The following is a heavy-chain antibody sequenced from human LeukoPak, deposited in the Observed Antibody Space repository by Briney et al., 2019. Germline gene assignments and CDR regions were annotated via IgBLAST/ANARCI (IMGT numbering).Heavy chain of an antibody. V-gene: IGHV1-18*01. D-gene: IGHD3-10*01. CDR3: ARDPMFAPVTMVRGPPDY. CDR2: ISAYNGNT. CDR1: GYTFTSYG. Sequence: ASVKVSCKASGYTFTSYGISWVRQAPGQGLEWMGWISAYNGNTNYAQKLQGRVTMTTDTSTSTAYMGLRSLRSDDTAVYYCARDPMFAPVTMVRGPPDYWGQGTLVTVSS. J-gene: IGHJ4*02.